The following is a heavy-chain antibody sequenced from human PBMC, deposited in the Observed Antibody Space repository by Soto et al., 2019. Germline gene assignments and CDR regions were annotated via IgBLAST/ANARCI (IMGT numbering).Heavy chain of an antibody. V-gene: IGHV1-3*05. J-gene: IGHJ4*02. CDR2: INAGNGNT. CDR1: GYTFTRYA. Sequence: QVQLVQSGAEEKKPGASVKVAFKAYGYTFTRYAMHWVRQAPGQRLEWMGWINAGNGNTKYSQKFQGRVTITRDTSASTAYMELSSLRAEDTAVYYCARGTAPYYFDYWGQGTLVTVSS. D-gene: IGHD5-18*01. CDR3: ARGTAPYYFDY.